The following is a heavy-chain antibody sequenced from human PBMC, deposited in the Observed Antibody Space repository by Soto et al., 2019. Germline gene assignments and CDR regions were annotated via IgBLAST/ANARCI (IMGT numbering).Heavy chain of an antibody. D-gene: IGHD4-4*01. V-gene: IGHV1-8*01. CDR1: GYTFTSYD. J-gene: IGHJ5*01. CDR3: APASLHLGIDS. CDR2: MNPNSGNT. Sequence: ASVKVSCKASGYTFTSYDINWVRQATGQGLEWMGWMNPNSGNTGYAQKFQGRVTMTRNTSISTAYMELSSLRSEDTSGYYCAPASLHLGIDSWSQGTLVTVSS.